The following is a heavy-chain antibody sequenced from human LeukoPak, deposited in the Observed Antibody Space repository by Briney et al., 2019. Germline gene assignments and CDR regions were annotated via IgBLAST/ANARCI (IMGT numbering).Heavy chain of an antibody. CDR3: ARDFLRDCSGGSCYSDY. Sequence: SETLSLTCAVSGGSISSYYWSWIRQPPGKGLEWIGSISYSGTINSNPSLKSRVTMSIDTSKNQFSLNLTSVTAADTAVYYCARDFLRDCSGGSCYSDYWGQGTLVTVSS. CDR2: ISYSGTI. J-gene: IGHJ4*02. D-gene: IGHD2-15*01. CDR1: GGSISSYY. V-gene: IGHV4-59*01.